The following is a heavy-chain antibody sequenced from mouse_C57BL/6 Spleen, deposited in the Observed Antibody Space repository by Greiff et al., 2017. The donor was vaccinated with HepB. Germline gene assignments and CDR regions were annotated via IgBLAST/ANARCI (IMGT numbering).Heavy chain of an antibody. J-gene: IGHJ2*01. Sequence: VQLKQSGPELVKPGASVKMSCKASGYTFTDYNMHWVKQSHGKSLGWIGYINPNNGGTSYNQKFKGKATLTVNKSSSTAYMELRSLTSEDSAVYYCARSGNYFDYWGQGTTLTVSS. D-gene: IGHD4-1*01. CDR2: INPNNGGT. CDR3: ARSGNYFDY. CDR1: GYTFTDYN. V-gene: IGHV1-22*01.